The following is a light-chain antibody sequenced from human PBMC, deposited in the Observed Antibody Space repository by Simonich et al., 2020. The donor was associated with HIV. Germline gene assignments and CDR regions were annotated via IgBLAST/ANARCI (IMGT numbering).Light chain of an antibody. CDR1: QSVSSN. Sequence: IVMTQSPATLSVSPGERATLSCRASQSVSSNFAWYQQKPGQAPRLLIFDASTRATGVPAKFSGSGSGTEFTLTISSIQSEDFAVYYCQQYNNRPLTFGGGTKVEIK. J-gene: IGKJ4*01. CDR2: DAS. V-gene: IGKV3-15*01. CDR3: QQYNNRPLT.